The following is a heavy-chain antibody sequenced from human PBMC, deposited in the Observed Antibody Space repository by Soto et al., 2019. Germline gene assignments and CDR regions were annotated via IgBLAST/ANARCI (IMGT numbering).Heavy chain of an antibody. CDR1: GYTFTSYD. D-gene: IGHD6-6*01. CDR2: MNPNSGNT. Sequence: QVQLVQSGAEVKKPGASVKVSCKASGYTFTSYDINWVRQATGQGLEWMGWMNPNSGNTGYAQKFQGRVTMTRNTSISTSYMELSSLRSEDTAVYYCARGNVAARRYYYGMDVWGQGTTVTVSS. CDR3: ARGNVAARRYYYGMDV. J-gene: IGHJ6*02. V-gene: IGHV1-8*01.